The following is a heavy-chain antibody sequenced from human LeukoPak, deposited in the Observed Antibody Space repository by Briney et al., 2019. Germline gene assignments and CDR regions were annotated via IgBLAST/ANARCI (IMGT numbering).Heavy chain of an antibody. CDR3: AKGPLAVEHSTHRFDF. CDR2: ISGSGGDT. D-gene: IGHD1/OR15-1a*01. J-gene: IGHJ4*02. CDR1: GFTFSNYG. Sequence: GGTLRLSCAASGFTFSNYGMSWVRQAPGKGLHWVSGISGSGGDTYYADSVKVRFTVSRDNYKKTLDVEMNSLRAEDTAVYYCAKGPLAVEHSTHRFDFWGQGTLVTVSS. V-gene: IGHV3-23*01.